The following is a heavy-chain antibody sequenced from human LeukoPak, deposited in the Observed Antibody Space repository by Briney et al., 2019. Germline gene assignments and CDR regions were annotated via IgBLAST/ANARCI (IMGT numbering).Heavy chain of an antibody. CDR3: ARGGRSSHFQL. CDR1: GGSINNYY. V-gene: IGHV4-59*01. J-gene: IGHJ1*01. CDR2: IYYSGST. D-gene: IGHD6-6*01. Sequence: SGTLSLTCTVSGGSINNYYWTWIRQPPGKGLEWIGNIYYSGSTNYNPSLKSRVTISVDMSKNQFSLNVTSVTTADTAVYYCARGGRSSHFQLWGQGTLVTVSS.